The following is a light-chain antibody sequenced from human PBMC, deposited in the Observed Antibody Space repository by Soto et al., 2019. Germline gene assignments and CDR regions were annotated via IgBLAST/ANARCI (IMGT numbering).Light chain of an antibody. CDR3: QQYNNWPPGAT. CDR2: YAS. J-gene: IGKJ3*01. Sequence: DIVMTQSPATLSVSPGERVTLSCRASLTVSTNLAWYQQKPGQAPRHLIYYASTRATGTPARFSGSGSVKEFTLTISSQQPEDDATYYCQQYNNWPPGATFGPGTKVEIK. CDR1: LTVSTN. V-gene: IGKV3-15*01.